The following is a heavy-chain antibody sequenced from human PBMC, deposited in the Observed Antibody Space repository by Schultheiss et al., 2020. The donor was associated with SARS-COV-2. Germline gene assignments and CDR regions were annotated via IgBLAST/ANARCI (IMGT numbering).Heavy chain of an antibody. D-gene: IGHD6-19*01. J-gene: IGHJ4*02. Sequence: GGSLRLSCAASGFTFSSYAMSWVRQAPGKGLEWVSAISGSGGSTYYADSVKGRFTISRDNSKNTLYLQMNSLRAEDTAVYYCARELGSGWSFNSVLDYWGQGTLVTVSS. V-gene: IGHV3-23*01. CDR1: GFTFSSYA. CDR2: ISGSGGST. CDR3: ARELGSGWSFNSVLDY.